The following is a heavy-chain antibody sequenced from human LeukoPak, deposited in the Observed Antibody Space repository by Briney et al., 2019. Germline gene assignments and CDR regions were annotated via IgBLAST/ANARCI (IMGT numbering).Heavy chain of an antibody. CDR2: ISGSGGST. CDR3: ANAFLYGDYGRRPDAFDI. D-gene: IGHD4-17*01. CDR1: GFTFSSYA. V-gene: IGHV3-23*01. Sequence: GGSLRLSCAASGFTFSSYAMSWVRQAPGKGLEWVSAISGSGGSTYYADSVKGRFTISRDNSKNTLYLQMNSLRAGDTAVYYCANAFLYGDYGRRPDAFDIWGQGTMVTVSS. J-gene: IGHJ3*02.